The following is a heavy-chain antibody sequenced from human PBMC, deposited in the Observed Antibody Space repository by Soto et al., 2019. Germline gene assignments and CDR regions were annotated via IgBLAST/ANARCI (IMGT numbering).Heavy chain of an antibody. J-gene: IGHJ3*02. Sequence: QVQLQQWGAGLLKPSETLSLTCAVYGGFVSSRSYYWSWIRQPPGKGLEWIGEKSHSGGTHFNPSLKSRVTISVDTSKNQCCLKMSSVTAADTALYYCARVERGTATTVVDAFDIWGPGTMVTVSS. D-gene: IGHD1-1*01. CDR3: ARVERGTATTVVDAFDI. CDR1: GGFVSSRSYY. V-gene: IGHV4-34*01. CDR2: KSHSGGT.